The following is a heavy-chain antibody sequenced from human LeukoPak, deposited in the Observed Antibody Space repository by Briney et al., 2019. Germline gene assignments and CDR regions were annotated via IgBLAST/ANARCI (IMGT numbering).Heavy chain of an antibody. CDR3: ARRVYYYGSGSYWRVDY. D-gene: IGHD3-10*01. V-gene: IGHV4-39*01. Sequence: SETLSLTCSVSGGSLSSSSYYWGWIRQPPGRGLEWIGNIYETGSTNYNPSLKSRVTISVDTSKNQFSLKLSSVTAADTAVYYCARRVYYYGSGSYWRVDYWGQGTLVTVSS. CDR2: IYETGST. J-gene: IGHJ4*02. CDR1: GGSLSSSSYY.